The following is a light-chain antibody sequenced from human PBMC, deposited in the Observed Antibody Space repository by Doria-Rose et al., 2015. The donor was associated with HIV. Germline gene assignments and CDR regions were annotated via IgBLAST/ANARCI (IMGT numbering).Light chain of an antibody. CDR1: SSDVGGYDF. Sequence: SVTISCTGTSSDVGGYDFVSWFQHHPGKAPKLMIYDVTKRPSGVADRFSGSKSGNTASLTISGLQAEDEADYYCCSYAGSYVVFGGGTKLTVL. J-gene: IGLJ2*01. V-gene: IGLV2-11*01. CDR3: CSYAGSYVV. CDR2: DVT.